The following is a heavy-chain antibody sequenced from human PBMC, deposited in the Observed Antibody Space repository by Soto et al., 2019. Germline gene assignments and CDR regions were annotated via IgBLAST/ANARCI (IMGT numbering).Heavy chain of an antibody. D-gene: IGHD3-22*01. CDR1: GGSISSSSYY. V-gene: IGHV4-39*01. CDR3: ASLTITTWYGYFDY. Sequence: QLQLQESGPGLMKPSETLSLTCTVSGGSISSSSYYWGWIRQPPGKGLEWIGSIYYSGSTYYNPSLKSRVTISVDTSKNQFSLKLSSVTAADTAVYYCASLTITTWYGYFDYWGQGTLVTVSS. CDR2: IYYSGST. J-gene: IGHJ4*02.